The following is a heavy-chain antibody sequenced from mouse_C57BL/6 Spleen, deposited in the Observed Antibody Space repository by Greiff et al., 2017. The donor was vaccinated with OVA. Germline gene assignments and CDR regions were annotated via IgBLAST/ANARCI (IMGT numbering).Heavy chain of an antibody. D-gene: IGHD2-4*01. J-gene: IGHJ1*03. CDR3: ARKDDYDVDWYFDV. V-gene: IGHV2-2*01. CDR1: GFSLTSYG. CDR2: IWSGGST. Sequence: VQLQQSGPGLVQPSQSLSITCTVSGFSLTSYGVHWVRQSPGKGLEWLGVIWSGGSTDYDAAFISRLSISKDNSKSQVFFKMNSLQADDTAIYYCARKDDYDVDWYFDVWGTGTTVTVSS.